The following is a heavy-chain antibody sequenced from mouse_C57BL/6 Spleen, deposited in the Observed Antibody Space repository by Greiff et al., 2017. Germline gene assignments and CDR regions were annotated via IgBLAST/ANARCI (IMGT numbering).Heavy chain of an antibody. D-gene: IGHD4-1*01. J-gene: IGHJ2*01. Sequence: DVMLVESGGGLVQPGGSLSLSCAASGFTFPDYYMSWVRQPPGKALEWLGFIRNKANGYTTEYRASVKGRFTISRDNSQSILYLQMNALRAEDSATYYCARPYWDRGYYFDYWGQGTTLTVSS. CDR1: GFTFPDYY. CDR3: ARPYWDRGYYFDY. V-gene: IGHV7-3*01. CDR2: IRNKANGYTT.